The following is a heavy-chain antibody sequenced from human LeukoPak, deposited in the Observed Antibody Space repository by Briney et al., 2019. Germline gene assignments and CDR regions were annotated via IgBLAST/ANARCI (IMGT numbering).Heavy chain of an antibody. CDR1: GFTLSGSA. CDR3: TRLSVPAAMVSSAYMDV. CDR2: IRSKANSYAT. Sequence: GGSLRLSCAASGFTLSGSAMHWVRQASGKGLEWVGRIRSKANSYATAYAASVKGRFTISRDDSKNTAYLQMNSLKTEDTAVYYCTRLSVPAAMVSSAYMDVWGKGTTVTVSS. J-gene: IGHJ6*03. V-gene: IGHV3-73*01. D-gene: IGHD2-2*01.